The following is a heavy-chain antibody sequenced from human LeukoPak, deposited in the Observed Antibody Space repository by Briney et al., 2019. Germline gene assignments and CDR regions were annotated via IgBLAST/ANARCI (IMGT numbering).Heavy chain of an antibody. D-gene: IGHD3-3*01. V-gene: IGHV3-30*04. CDR3: AGADDFWSGYSGY. Sequence: GRSPRLSCAASGFTFNIYAMHWVRQAPGKGLEWVAVISYDGSNKFYADSVKGRFTISRDNSKNTLYLQMNSLRPEDTAVYYCAGADDFWSGYSGYWGQGTLVTVSS. J-gene: IGHJ4*02. CDR2: ISYDGSNK. CDR1: GFTFNIYA.